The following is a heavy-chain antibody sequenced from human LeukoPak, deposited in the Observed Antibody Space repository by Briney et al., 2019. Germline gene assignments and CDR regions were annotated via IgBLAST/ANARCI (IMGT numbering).Heavy chain of an antibody. J-gene: IGHJ6*03. V-gene: IGHV4-59*01. D-gene: IGHD6-19*01. CDR3: AREGIAVAGPYYYYYMDV. CDR2: IYYGGST. CDR1: GGSISSYY. Sequence: ASETLSLTCTVSGGSISSYYWSWIRQPPGKGLEWIGYIYYGGSTNYNPSLKSRVTISVDTSKNQFSLKLSSVTAADTAVYYCAREGIAVAGPYYYYYMDVWGKGTTVTVSS.